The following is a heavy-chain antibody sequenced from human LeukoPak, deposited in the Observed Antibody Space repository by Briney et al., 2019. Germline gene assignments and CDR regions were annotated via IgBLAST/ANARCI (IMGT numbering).Heavy chain of an antibody. CDR2: IYPGDSDT. J-gene: IGHJ6*02. CDR3: ARIRWVAAAGRYYYYYGMDV. D-gene: IGHD6-13*01. CDR1: GYSFTSYW. V-gene: IGHV5-51*01. Sequence: GESLKISCKGSGYSFTSYWIGWVRQMPGKGLVWMGIIYPGDSDTRYSPSFQGQVTISADKSISTAYLQWSSLKASDTAMYYCARIRWVAAAGRYYYYYGMDVWGQGTTVTVSS.